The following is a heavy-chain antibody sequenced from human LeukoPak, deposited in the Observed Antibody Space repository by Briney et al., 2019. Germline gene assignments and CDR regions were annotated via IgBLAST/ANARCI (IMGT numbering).Heavy chain of an antibody. Sequence: PWGSLRLSCAASGFTFSSYAMTWVRQAPGKGLEWVSSITGSGINTYYADSVKGRFTISRDNSKNTLYLQMNSLRAEDTAVYYCARDKGIYDSSGYVFDYWGQGTLVTVSS. J-gene: IGHJ4*02. CDR1: GFTFSSYA. D-gene: IGHD3-22*01. V-gene: IGHV3-23*01. CDR2: ITGSGINT. CDR3: ARDKGIYDSSGYVFDY.